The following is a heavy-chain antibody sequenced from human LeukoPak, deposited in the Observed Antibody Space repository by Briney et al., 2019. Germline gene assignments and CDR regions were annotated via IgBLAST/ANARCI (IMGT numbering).Heavy chain of an antibody. Sequence: GGSLRLSCAASGFTFSTYAMSWVRQAPGKGLDWVSAISGSGGTTYYADSVKGRFTISRDNSKNTLYLQMNSLRAEDTAVYYCARDLVRGNDAFDIWGQGTMVTVSS. CDR2: ISGSGGTT. CDR1: GFTFSTYA. J-gene: IGHJ3*02. V-gene: IGHV3-23*01. D-gene: IGHD1-26*01. CDR3: ARDLVRGNDAFDI.